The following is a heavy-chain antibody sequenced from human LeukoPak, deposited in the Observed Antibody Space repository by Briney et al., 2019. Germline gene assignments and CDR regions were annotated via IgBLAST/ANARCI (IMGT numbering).Heavy chain of an antibody. V-gene: IGHV4-31*03. D-gene: IGHD6-13*01. CDR3: ARHSRRLGAAGTLDS. CDR2: IYYSGST. CDR1: GGSISSGGYY. J-gene: IGHJ4*02. Sequence: KPSETLSLTCTVSGGSISSGGYYWSWIRQHPGKGLEWIGYIYYSGSTYYNPSLKSRVTISVDTSKNQFSLKLSSVTAADTAVYYCARHSRRLGAAGTLDSWGLGTLVTVSS.